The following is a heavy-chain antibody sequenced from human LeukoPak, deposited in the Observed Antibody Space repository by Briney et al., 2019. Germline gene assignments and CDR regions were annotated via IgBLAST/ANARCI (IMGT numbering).Heavy chain of an antibody. CDR1: GFTFTSYA. Sequence: GRSLRLSCAASGFTFTSYAMNWVRQAPGKGLEWVSHISGTGGSTYYADSVKGRFTISRDNSKNTLYLQMNSLRAEDTAVYYCAKDIGYNYGTTYFDYWGQGTLVTVSS. J-gene: IGHJ4*02. V-gene: IGHV3-23*01. D-gene: IGHD5-18*01. CDR2: ISGTGGST. CDR3: AKDIGYNYGTTYFDY.